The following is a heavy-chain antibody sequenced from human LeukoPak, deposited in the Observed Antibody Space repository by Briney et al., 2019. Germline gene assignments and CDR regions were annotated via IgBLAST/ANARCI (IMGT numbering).Heavy chain of an antibody. D-gene: IGHD6-13*01. Sequence: GGSLRLSCAASGFTFSSYWMSWVRQAPGKGLEWVANIKQDGSEKYYVDSVKGRFTISRDSAKNSLYLQMNSLRAEDTAVYYCARGMYSSSNYYFDYWGQGTLVTVSS. CDR3: ARGMYSSSNYYFDY. J-gene: IGHJ4*02. CDR1: GFTFSSYW. V-gene: IGHV3-7*01. CDR2: IKQDGSEK.